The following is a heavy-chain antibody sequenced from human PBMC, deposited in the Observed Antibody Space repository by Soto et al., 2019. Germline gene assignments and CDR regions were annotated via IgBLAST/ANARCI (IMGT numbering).Heavy chain of an antibody. CDR2: IYYSGST. CDR3: ARDSLTPPTGAAIPNYHYYGLDV. J-gene: IGHJ6*02. D-gene: IGHD2-21*02. Sequence: QVQLQESGPGLVKPSQTLSLTCTVSGGSISSGGYYWSWIRQHPGKGLEWIGYIYYSGSTYYNPSLKSRVTISVDTSKKQFSLNLSSVTAADTAIYYCARDSLTPPTGAAIPNYHYYGLDVWGQGTTVTVSS. CDR1: GGSISSGGYY. V-gene: IGHV4-31*03.